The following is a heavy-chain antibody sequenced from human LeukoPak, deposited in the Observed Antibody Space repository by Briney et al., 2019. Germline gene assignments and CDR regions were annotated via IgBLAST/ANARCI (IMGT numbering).Heavy chain of an antibody. CDR3: AKEGSSGYYDYYMDV. V-gene: IGHV3-23*01. Sequence: GGSLRLSCAASGFSFSSYALNWVRQAPGKGLEWVSVISAISGTTHYADSVKGRFTISRDKSKNTLHLQMNSLRVEDTAVYYCAKEGSSGYYDYYMDVWGKGTTVTVSS. CDR2: ISAISGTT. D-gene: IGHD3-22*01. CDR1: GFSFSSYA. J-gene: IGHJ6*03.